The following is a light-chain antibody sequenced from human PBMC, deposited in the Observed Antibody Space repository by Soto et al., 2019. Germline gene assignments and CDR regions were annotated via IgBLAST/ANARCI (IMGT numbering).Light chain of an antibody. CDR1: QSITNF. CDR2: AAS. J-gene: IGKJ5*01. Sequence: DIQMTQSPSSLSASVGDRVTITFRASQSITNFLNWYQQKPGKAPKLLIYAASSLQSGVPSRFSGSGSGTDFTLTISSLQPEDFATYYCQQNYSPPPITFGQGTRLEIK. CDR3: QQNYSPPPIT. V-gene: IGKV1-39*01.